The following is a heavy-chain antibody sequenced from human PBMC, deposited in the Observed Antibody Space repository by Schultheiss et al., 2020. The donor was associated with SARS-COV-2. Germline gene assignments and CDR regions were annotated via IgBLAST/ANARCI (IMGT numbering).Heavy chain of an antibody. V-gene: IGHV4-34*11. CDR2: IYYSGST. Sequence: SETLSLTCAVYGGSFSGYYWSWILQPPGKGLEWIGYIYYSGSTNYNLSLKSRVTISVDTSKNHFSLSLSSVTAADTAVYYCERNVWGPKINLWGQGTLVTVYS. J-gene: IGHJ5*02. CDR1: GGSFSGYY. D-gene: IGHD1-26*01. CDR3: ERNVWGPKINL.